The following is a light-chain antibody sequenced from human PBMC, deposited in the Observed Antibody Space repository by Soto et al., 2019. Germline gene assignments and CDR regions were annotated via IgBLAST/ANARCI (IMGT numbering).Light chain of an antibody. CDR1: SSEVGGYNY. J-gene: IGLJ2*01. CDR2: DVS. Sequence: QSALTQPASVSGSPGQSITISCTGTSSEVGGYNYVSWYQQHPGKAPKLMIYDVSNRPSGVSNRFSGSKSGNTASLTISGLQAEDEADYYCQSYDSSLNSPLVFGGGTKLTVL. V-gene: IGLV2-14*01. CDR3: QSYDSSLNSPLV.